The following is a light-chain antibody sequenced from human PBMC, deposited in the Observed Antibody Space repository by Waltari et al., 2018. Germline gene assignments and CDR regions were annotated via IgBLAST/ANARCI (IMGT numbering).Light chain of an antibody. CDR1: SSNIANRH. V-gene: IGLV1-51*02. CDR2: ENK. Sequence: QSVLTQPPSVSAAPGQKVTILCSARSSNIANRHVSWSQQLPETAPKLLIYENKKRASGIPDRFSGAKTGTSATLDITGLQTADEADYYCGSWDTSLNSWVFGGGTKVTVL. J-gene: IGLJ2*01. CDR3: GSWDTSLNSWV.